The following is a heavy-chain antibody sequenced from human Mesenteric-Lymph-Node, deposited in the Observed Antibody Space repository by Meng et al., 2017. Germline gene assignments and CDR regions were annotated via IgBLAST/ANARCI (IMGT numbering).Heavy chain of an antibody. CDR2: ISTRSSYI. D-gene: IGHD2-2*01. CDR1: GFTFSRYS. V-gene: IGHV3-21*01. CDR3: ARALGGYCTSTSCQNWFGP. J-gene: IGHJ5*02. Sequence: GESLKISCGASGFTFSRYSMNWVRQAPGKGLEWVSSISTRSSYIHYAASVKGRFTISRDNAKNSLYLQMDSLAAEDTAVYYCARALGGYCTSTSCQNWFGPWGQGTLVTVSS.